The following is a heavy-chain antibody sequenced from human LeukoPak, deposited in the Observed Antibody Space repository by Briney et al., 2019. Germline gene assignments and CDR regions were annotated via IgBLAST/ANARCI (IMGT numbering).Heavy chain of an antibody. CDR1: GFTFRNYG. Sequence: GGSLRLSCAASGFTFRNYGMHWVHQAPGKGLEWVAIIWYDGSRKHYLDSVKGRFTISRDNSKNMLYLQMSSLRAEDTAVYYCATVRGSDGNFYIDYWGQGTLVTVSS. CDR3: ATVRGSDGNFYIDY. V-gene: IGHV3-33*01. D-gene: IGHD2-15*01. CDR2: IWYDGSRK. J-gene: IGHJ4*02.